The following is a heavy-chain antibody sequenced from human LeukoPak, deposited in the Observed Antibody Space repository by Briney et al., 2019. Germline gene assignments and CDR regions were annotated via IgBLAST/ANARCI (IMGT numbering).Heavy chain of an antibody. J-gene: IGHJ3*02. CDR2: INPFFGKP. D-gene: IGHD2-15*01. Sequence: VTVSCKASGCTFSSYAISWVRQAAGQGLEWMGGINPFFGKPNYGQKFHCSVTITADESTRKAHMELSSLSSEDTAVYYCARGGALGYCSGGSCYSGVEAFDIWGQGTMVTVSS. V-gene: IGHV1-69*01. CDR3: ARGGALGYCSGGSCYSGVEAFDI. CDR1: GCTFSSYA.